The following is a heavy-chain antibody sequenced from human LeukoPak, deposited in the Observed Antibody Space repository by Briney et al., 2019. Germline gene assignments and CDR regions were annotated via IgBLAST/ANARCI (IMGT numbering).Heavy chain of an antibody. Sequence: SGPALVHPTPHLTPTCTFSGFSLRTSGMRVGWIRHPPGKALEWLALIDWDDDKFYSTSLKTRLTISKDTSKNQVILTMTNMDPVDTATYYCARTPYCGGDCYVDYWGQGTLVTVSS. J-gene: IGHJ4*02. CDR1: GFSLRTSGMR. D-gene: IGHD2-21*02. V-gene: IGHV2-70*04. CDR3: ARTPYCGGDCYVDY. CDR2: IDWDDDK.